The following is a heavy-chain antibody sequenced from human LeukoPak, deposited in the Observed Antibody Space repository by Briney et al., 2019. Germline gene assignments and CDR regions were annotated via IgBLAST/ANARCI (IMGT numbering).Heavy chain of an antibody. J-gene: IGHJ3*02. CDR2: ISSSSSYT. CDR1: GFTFSSYS. CDR3: AKARLRNDAFDI. Sequence: KSGGSLRLSCAASGFTFSSYSMNWVREAPWKGLEWVSYISSSSSYTNYADSVKGRFTISRDNAKNSLYLQMNSLRAEDTAVYYCAKARLRNDAFDIWGQGTRVTVSS. V-gene: IGHV3-21*05. D-gene: IGHD4-17*01.